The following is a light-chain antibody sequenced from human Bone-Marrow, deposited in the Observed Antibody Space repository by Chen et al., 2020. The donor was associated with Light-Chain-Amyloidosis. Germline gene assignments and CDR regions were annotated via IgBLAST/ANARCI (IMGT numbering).Light chain of an antibody. CDR1: SGSIATNY. V-gene: IGLV6-57*01. CDR3: QSYQAISQEV. J-gene: IGLJ3*02. Sequence: NFMLTQPHSVSESPGKTVIISCTRSSGSIATNYVQRNQQRPGSSPTTVIYEDDQRPSGVPDRFSGSIDRSSNSASLTFSGLKTEDEADFYCQSYQAISQEVFGGGTKLTVL. CDR2: EDD.